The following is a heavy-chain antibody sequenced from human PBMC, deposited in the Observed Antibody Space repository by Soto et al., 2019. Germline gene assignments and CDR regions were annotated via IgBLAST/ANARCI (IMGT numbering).Heavy chain of an antibody. Sequence: PGGSLRLSCAVSGFTFSSFWRHWVRQAPGEGLVWVSRINTDGSSTSYADSVKGRFTISRDNAKNTLYLQMNSLRVEDTAMYYCAKRGVDTFGLSYWGQGTLVTVSS. D-gene: IGHD3-10*01. CDR1: GFTFSSFW. CDR2: INTDGSST. V-gene: IGHV3-74*01. CDR3: AKRGVDTFGLSY. J-gene: IGHJ4*02.